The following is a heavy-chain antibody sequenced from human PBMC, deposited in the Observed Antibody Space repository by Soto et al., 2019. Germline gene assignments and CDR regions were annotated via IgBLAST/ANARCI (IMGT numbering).Heavy chain of an antibody. CDR1: GFTFSSYS. J-gene: IGHJ6*02. CDR2: ISSSSSTI. CDR3: ARSVSGIAAARVYYYGMDV. Sequence: GGSLRLSCAASGFTFSSYSMNWVRQAPGKGLEWVSYISSSSSTIYYADSVKGRFTISRDNAKNSLYLQMNSLRDEDTAVYYCARSVSGIAAARVYYYGMDVWGQGTTVTVSS. D-gene: IGHD6-13*01. V-gene: IGHV3-48*02.